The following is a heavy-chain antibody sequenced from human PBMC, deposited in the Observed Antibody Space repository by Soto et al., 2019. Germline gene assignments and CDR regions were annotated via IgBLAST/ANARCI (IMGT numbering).Heavy chain of an antibody. CDR3: TRGPSGDKVDY. D-gene: IGHD7-27*01. V-gene: IGHV4-30-4*01. CDR2: IYNGGST. J-gene: IGHJ4*02. Sequence: QVQLQESGPGLVKPSQTLSLPCTVSGASISTAIYCWSWVRQPPYKGLEWFGHIYNGGSTYNNPSLNSRVTISVDTSKNQFSLKLSSVSAADTAVYYCTRGPSGDKVDYWGQGTLVTVSS. CDR1: GASISTAIYC.